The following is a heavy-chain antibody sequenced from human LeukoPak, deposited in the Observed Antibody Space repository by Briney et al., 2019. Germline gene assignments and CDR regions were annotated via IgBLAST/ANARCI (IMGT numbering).Heavy chain of an antibody. CDR1: GFTFSGHA. V-gene: IGHV3-23*01. CDR3: AKVLSGSQDC. J-gene: IGHJ4*02. Sequence: PGGSLRLSCAASGFTFSGHAMSWVRQAAGKGLNWLSTITGGAENTYYADSVKGRFTISRDNSKNTVYLQMDSLRVEDTAVYYCAKVLSGSQDCWGRGTLVTVFS. D-gene: IGHD1-26*01. CDR2: ITGGAENT.